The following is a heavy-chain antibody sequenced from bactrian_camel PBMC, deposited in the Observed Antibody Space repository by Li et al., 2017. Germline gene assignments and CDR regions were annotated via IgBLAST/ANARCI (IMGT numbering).Heavy chain of an antibody. Sequence: DVQLVESGGGSVQAGGSLGLSCAASRYIGGRYCMGWFRQAPGKEREGVANINGGGTGSTYYADSVKGRFTSSLDNAENTLYLQMSSLKPEDTAVYYCAKRRDYNAMDYWGKGTQVTVS. CDR1: RYIGGRYC. CDR2: INGGGTGST. J-gene: IGHJ7*01. V-gene: IGHV3S40*01.